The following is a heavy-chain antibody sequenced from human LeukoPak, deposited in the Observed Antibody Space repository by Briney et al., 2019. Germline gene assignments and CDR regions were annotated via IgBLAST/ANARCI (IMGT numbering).Heavy chain of an antibody. D-gene: IGHD2-2*01. CDR2: IYYSGST. CDR3: ARGDCSSTSCYPYYYYYGMDV. J-gene: IGHJ6*02. V-gene: IGHV4-31*03. Sequence: KTSQTLSLTCTVSGGSISRGGYYWSWVRQHPGTGLEWIGYIYYSGSTYYNPSLKSRVTISVDTSKNQFSLKLSSVTAADTAVYYCARGDCSSTSCYPYYYYYGMDVWGQGTTVTVSS. CDR1: GGSISRGGYY.